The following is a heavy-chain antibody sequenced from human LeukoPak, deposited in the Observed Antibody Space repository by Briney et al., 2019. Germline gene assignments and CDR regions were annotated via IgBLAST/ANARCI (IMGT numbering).Heavy chain of an antibody. V-gene: IGHV4-59*01. CDR2: IYHSGST. CDR1: GGSISPYY. D-gene: IGHD1-26*01. J-gene: IGHJ4*02. CDR3: ARDYSGSYFDY. Sequence: SETLSLTCTVSGGSISPYYWSWIRQPPGKGLEWIGHIYHSGSTNYNPSLKSRLTISVDTSKNQFSLKLSSVTAADTAVYYCARDYSGSYFDYWGQGTLVTVSS.